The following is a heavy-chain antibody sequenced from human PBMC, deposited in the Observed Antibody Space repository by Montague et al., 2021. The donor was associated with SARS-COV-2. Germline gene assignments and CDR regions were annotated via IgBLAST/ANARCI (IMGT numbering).Heavy chain of an antibody. CDR1: GGSFGNYY. CDR3: AGGRRPVVVPGAGPAERAFDI. D-gene: IGHD2-2*01. V-gene: IGHV4-34*01. J-gene: IGHJ3*02. Sequence: SETLSLTCAISGGSFGNYYWSWIRQPPGEGLEWIGEVNQSGTTIYNPSVQSGVTISGDTSKNQFYLRLTSVTAAAPAVYYCAGGRRPVVVPGAGPAERAFDIWGQGTMVTVSS. CDR2: VNQSGTT.